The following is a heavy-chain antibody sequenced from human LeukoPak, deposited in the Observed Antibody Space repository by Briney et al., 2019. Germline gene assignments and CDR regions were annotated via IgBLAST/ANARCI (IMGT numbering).Heavy chain of an antibody. CDR1: GFTFSSYA. V-gene: IGHV3-23*01. D-gene: IGHD6-13*01. CDR2: ISGSGGSA. CDR3: AKEGYSSTWNADFDF. J-gene: IGHJ4*02. Sequence: PGGSLRLSCAASGFTFSSYAMSWVRQAPGKGLEWVSAISGSGGSAYYADSVKGRFTISRDNSKNTLYLQMNSLRAEDTAVYYCAKEGYSSTWNADFDFGGQGTLVTVSS.